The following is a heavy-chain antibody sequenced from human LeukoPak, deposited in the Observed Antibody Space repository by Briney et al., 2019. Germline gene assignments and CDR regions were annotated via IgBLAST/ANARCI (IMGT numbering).Heavy chain of an antibody. Sequence: GGSLRLSCAASGFTFSDYWMHWVRQAPGKGLVWVSRIKNDGGTTNYADSVKGRFTISRDNAKNTLYLQLDSLRAEDTAIYYCARAVARGSGSTQGYWGQGTLVTVSS. V-gene: IGHV3-74*01. CDR1: GFTFSDYW. CDR3: ARAVARGSGSTQGY. CDR2: IKNDGGTT. D-gene: IGHD3-10*01. J-gene: IGHJ4*02.